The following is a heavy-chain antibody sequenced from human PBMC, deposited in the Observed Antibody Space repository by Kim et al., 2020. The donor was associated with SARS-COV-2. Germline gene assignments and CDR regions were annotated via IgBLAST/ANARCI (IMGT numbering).Heavy chain of an antibody. CDR3: AKDIVVVPAAMLGSNYYYYGMDV. CDR1: GYTFTSYY. V-gene: IGHV1-46*01. Sequence: SVKVSCKASGYTFTSYYMHWVRQAPGQGLEWMGIINPSGGSTSYAQKFQGRVTMTRDTSTSTVYMELSSLRSEDTAVYYCAKDIVVVPAAMLGSNYYYYGMDVWGQGTTVTVSS. CDR2: INPSGGST. D-gene: IGHD2-2*01. J-gene: IGHJ6*02.